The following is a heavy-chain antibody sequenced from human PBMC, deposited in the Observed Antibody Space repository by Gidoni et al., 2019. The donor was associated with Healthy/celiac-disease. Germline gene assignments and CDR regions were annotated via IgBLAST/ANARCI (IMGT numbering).Heavy chain of an antibody. CDR2: IHPNRGGT. CDR3: ARGDIAQTSIVGATRAFDI. CDR1: GYTFTGYY. Sequence: QVQLVQSGAEVKKPGASVKVSCKASGYTFTGYYMHWVRQAPGQGLEWMGWIHPNRGGTNYAQKCQGSVTMTRDTSISTTYMELSRLCSDDTAVYSWARGDIAQTSIVGATRAFDIWGQGTMVTVSS. V-gene: IGHV1-2*02. D-gene: IGHD1-26*01. J-gene: IGHJ3*02.